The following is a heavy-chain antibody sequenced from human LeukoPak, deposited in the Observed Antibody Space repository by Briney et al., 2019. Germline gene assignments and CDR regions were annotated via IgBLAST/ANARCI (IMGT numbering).Heavy chain of an antibody. J-gene: IGHJ4*02. V-gene: IGHV3-7*01. Sequence: GGSLRLSCAASGFTFSTYWMSWVRQAPGKGLEWVGNINQDGSDIYYVDSVKGRFTISRDNAKNSLYLQMNSLRAEDTAVYYCARGLTGYRSFDYWGQGTLVTVSS. CDR3: ARGLTGYRSFDY. CDR1: GFTFSTYW. D-gene: IGHD3-9*01. CDR2: INQDGSDI.